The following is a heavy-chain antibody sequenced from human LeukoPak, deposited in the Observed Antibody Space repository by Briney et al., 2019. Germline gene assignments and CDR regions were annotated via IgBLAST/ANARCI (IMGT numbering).Heavy chain of an antibody. D-gene: IGHD3-10*01. CDR1: GGSISSSSYY. J-gene: IGHJ4*02. Sequence: SETLSLTCTVSGGSISSSSYYWGWIRQPPGKGLEWIGSIYYSGSTYYSPSLKSRVTISVDTSKNQFSLKLRSVTAADTAVYYCARDNFDGSGSYSVYWGQGTLVTVSS. CDR3: ARDNFDGSGSYSVY. V-gene: IGHV4-39*02. CDR2: IYYSGST.